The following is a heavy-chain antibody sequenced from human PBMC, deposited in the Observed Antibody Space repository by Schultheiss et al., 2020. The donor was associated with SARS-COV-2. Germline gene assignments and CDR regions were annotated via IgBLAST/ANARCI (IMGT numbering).Heavy chain of an antibody. CDR1: GFTFSSYA. J-gene: IGHJ4*02. D-gene: IGHD4-17*01. Sequence: GGSLRLSCSASGFTFSSYAMHWVRQAPGKGLEWVAVISYDGSNKYYADSVKGRFTISRDNAKNTLYLQMNSLRADDTAIYYCAREETYGDYLFFDYWGQGTLVTVSS. CDR2: ISYDGSNK. CDR3: AREETYGDYLFFDY. V-gene: IGHV3-30*01.